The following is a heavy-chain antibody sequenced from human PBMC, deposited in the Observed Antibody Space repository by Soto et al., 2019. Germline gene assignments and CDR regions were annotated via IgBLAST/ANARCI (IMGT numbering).Heavy chain of an antibody. Sequence: QLQLQESGPGLVKPSETLSLTCTVSGGSISSSSYYWGWIRQPPGKGLEWIGSIYYSGSTYYNPSLRSRVTISVDTSKNQFSLKLSSVTAADTAVYYCARRGAAFVVVAATWREGGDAFDIWGQGTMVTVSS. CDR1: GGSISSSSYY. J-gene: IGHJ3*02. CDR3: ARRGAAFVVVAATWREGGDAFDI. CDR2: IYYSGST. D-gene: IGHD2-15*01. V-gene: IGHV4-39*01.